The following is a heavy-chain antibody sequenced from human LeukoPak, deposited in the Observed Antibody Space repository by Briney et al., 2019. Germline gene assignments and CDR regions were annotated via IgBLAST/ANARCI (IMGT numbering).Heavy chain of an antibody. CDR3: AKDIASSWCFDY. CDR1: GFTFSSYA. V-gene: IGHV3-23*01. CDR2: ISGSGGST. D-gene: IGHD6-13*01. J-gene: IGHJ4*02. Sequence: TGGSLRLSCAASGFTFSSYAMSWVRQAPGKGLEWVSAISGSGGSTYYADSVKGRFTISRDNSKNTLYLQMNSLRAEDTAVYYCAKDIASSWCFDYWGQGTLVTVSS.